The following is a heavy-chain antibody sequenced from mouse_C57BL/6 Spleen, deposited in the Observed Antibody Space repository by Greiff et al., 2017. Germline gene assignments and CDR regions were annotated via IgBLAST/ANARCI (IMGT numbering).Heavy chain of an antibody. Sequence: VQLQQSGAELVRPGASVKLSCTASGFNIKDDYMHWVKQRPEQGLEWIGWIDPENGDTEYASKFQGKATITADTSSNTAYLQLSSLTSEDTAVYYCTTDGSRAFDYWGQGTTLTVSS. CDR3: TTDGSRAFDY. V-gene: IGHV14-4*01. CDR2: IDPENGDT. J-gene: IGHJ2*01. CDR1: GFNIKDDY. D-gene: IGHD1-1*01.